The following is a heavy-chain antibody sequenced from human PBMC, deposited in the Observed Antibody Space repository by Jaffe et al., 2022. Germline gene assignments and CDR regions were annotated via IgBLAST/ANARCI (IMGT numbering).Heavy chain of an antibody. CDR2: ISSSGSTI. V-gene: IGHV3-11*01. D-gene: IGHD3-10*01. J-gene: IGHJ4*02. CDR1: GFTFSDYY. Sequence: QVQLVESGGGLVKPGGSLRLSCAASGFTFSDYYMSWIRQAPGKGLEWVSYISSSGSTIYYADSVKGRFTISRDNAKNSLYLQMNSLRAEDTAVYYCARPVLLWFRELSPGYFDYWGQGTLVTVSS. CDR3: ARPVLLWFRELSPGYFDY.